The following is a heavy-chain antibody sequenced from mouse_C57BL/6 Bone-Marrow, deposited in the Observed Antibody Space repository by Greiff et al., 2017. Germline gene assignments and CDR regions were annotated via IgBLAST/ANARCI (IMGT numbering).Heavy chain of an antibody. J-gene: IGHJ2*01. Sequence: VQLQQSGAELVMPGASVKLSCKASGYTFTSYWMHWVKPRPGQGLEWIGEIDPSDSYTNYNQKFKGKSTLTVDKSSSTAYMQLSSLTSEDSAVYYCARSCFDGYPYWGQGTTLTVTA. CDR1: GYTFTSYW. D-gene: IGHD2-3*01. CDR3: ARSCFDGYPY. V-gene: IGHV1-69*01. CDR2: IDPSDSYT.